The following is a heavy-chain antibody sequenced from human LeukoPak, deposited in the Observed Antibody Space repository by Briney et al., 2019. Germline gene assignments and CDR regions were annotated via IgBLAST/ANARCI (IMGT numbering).Heavy chain of an antibody. CDR1: GGSISSYY. D-gene: IGHD6-6*01. Sequence: SETLSLTCTVSGGSISSYYWSWIRQPPGKGLEWIGYIYYSGSTNYNPSLKSRVTISVDTSKNQFSLKLSSVTAADTAVYYCARVRVAARPYWYFDRWGRGTLVTVSS. J-gene: IGHJ2*01. CDR2: IYYSGST. CDR3: ARVRVAARPYWYFDR. V-gene: IGHV4-59*01.